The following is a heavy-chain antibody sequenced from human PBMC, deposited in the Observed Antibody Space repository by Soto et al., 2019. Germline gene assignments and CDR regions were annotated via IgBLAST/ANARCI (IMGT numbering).Heavy chain of an antibody. V-gene: IGHV1-24*01. D-gene: IGHD6-19*01. J-gene: IGHJ4*02. CDR1: GYTLTELS. CDR2: FDPEDGET. CDR3: ARGQGRAVAGQLPWY. Sequence: ASVKVSCKVSGYTLTELSMHWVRQAPGKGLEWMGGFDPEDGETIYAQKFQGRVTMTEDTSTDTAYMELRSLRSDDTAVYYCARGQGRAVAGQLPWYWGQGTLVTVSS.